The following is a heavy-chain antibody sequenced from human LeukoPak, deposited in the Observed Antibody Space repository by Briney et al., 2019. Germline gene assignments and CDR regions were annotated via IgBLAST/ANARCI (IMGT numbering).Heavy chain of an antibody. V-gene: IGHV4-59*08. Sequence: SETLSLTCTVSGDSISDYYWVWIRQPPGKGLEWIGYIYFTGNAYYNPSLKSRVTFSLDTSKNQFSLKLTSVTAADTAVYYCARHPDTLIDPLDIWGQGTMVTVSS. D-gene: IGHD2-15*01. CDR3: ARHPDTLIDPLDI. CDR1: GDSISDYY. CDR2: IYFTGNA. J-gene: IGHJ3*02.